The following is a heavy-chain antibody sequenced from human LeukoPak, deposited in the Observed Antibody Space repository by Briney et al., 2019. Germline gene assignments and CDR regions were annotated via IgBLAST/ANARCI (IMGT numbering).Heavy chain of an antibody. D-gene: IGHD1-26*01. CDR3: ARVRVGAIYYFDY. Sequence: SETLSLTCTVSGYSISSGYYWGWIRQPPGKGLEWIGSIYHSGSTYYNPSLKSRVTISVDTSKNQFSLKLSSVTAADTAVYYCARVRVGAIYYFDYWGQGTLVTLSS. CDR2: IYHSGST. V-gene: IGHV4-38-2*02. CDR1: GYSISSGYY. J-gene: IGHJ4*02.